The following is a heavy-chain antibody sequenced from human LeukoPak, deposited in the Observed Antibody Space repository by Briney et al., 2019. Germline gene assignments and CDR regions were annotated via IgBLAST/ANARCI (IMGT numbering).Heavy chain of an antibody. CDR1: GGSISSYY. Sequence: PPETLSLTCTVSGGSISSYYWSWIRQPPGRGLEWIGYIYYSGSTNYNPSLKSRVTISVDTSKNQFSLKLSSVTAADTAVYYCAREGTSSGWSDYWGQGTLVTVSS. CDR2: IYYSGST. D-gene: IGHD6-19*01. J-gene: IGHJ4*02. CDR3: AREGTSSGWSDY. V-gene: IGHV4-59*01.